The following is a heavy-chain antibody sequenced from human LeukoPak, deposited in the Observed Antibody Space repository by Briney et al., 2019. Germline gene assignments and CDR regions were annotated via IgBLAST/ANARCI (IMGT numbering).Heavy chain of an antibody. CDR3: AGSDTTGYIPREWDYWYFDL. J-gene: IGHJ2*01. CDR1: GFSFSSHG. Sequence: GGSLRLSCAGSGFSFSSHGMNWVRQAPGKGLEWVSGISPSGDITYYTDSVRGRFTISRDNFKNTLSLQMHSLRAEDTAVYYCAGSDTTGYIPREWDYWYFDLWGRGTLVTVSS. CDR2: ISPSGDIT. V-gene: IGHV3-23*01. D-gene: IGHD1-1*01.